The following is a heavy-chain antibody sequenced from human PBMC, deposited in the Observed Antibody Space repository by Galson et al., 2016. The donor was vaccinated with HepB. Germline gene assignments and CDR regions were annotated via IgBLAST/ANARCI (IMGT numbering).Heavy chain of an antibody. CDR3: TRGYMQNGMNV. J-gene: IGHJ6*02. Sequence: CAISGDSVTSDNTCWNWIRQSPSRGLEWLGRTYYRSKWFNDYADSVKSRITVTSDTSKNQFSLQLDSVTPDDTATYFCTRGYMQNGMNVWGQVTTVTVS. V-gene: IGHV6-1*01. CDR1: GDSVTSDNTC. CDR2: TYYRSKWFN. D-gene: IGHD5-24*01.